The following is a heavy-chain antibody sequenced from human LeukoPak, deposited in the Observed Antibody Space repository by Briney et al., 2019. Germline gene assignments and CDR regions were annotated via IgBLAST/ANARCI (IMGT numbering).Heavy chain of an antibody. CDR2: ISSSGSTI. D-gene: IGHD3-10*02. Sequence: GGSLRLSCAASGFTFSTYNMNWVRQAPGKGLEWVSYISSSGSTIYYADSVKGRFTISRDNAKDSLYLQMNSLRAEDTAVYYCAELGITMIGGVWGKGTTVTISS. CDR1: GFTFSTYN. J-gene: IGHJ6*04. CDR3: AELGITMIGGV. V-gene: IGHV3-48*03.